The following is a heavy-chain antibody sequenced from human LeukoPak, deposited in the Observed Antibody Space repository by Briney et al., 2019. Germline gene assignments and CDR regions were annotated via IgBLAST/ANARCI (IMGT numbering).Heavy chain of an antibody. CDR2: IYYSGST. V-gene: IGHV4-30-4*01. J-gene: IGHJ4*02. CDR3: ARGIPNYYGSGSYYNVY. Sequence: PSETLSLTCTVSGGSISCGDYYWRWIRQPPGKGLEWIVYIYYSGSTYYNPSLKSRVTISVDTSKDQFSLKLSSVTAADTAVYYCARGIPNYYGSGSYYNVYWGQGTLVTVSS. CDR1: GGSISCGDYY. D-gene: IGHD3-10*01.